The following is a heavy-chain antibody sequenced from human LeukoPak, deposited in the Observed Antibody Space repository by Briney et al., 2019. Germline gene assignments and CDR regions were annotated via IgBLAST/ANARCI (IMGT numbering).Heavy chain of an antibody. V-gene: IGHV3-30*02. Sequence: PGGSLRLSCAASGFTFSSYGMHWVRQAPGKGLEWVAFIRYDGSNKYYADSVKGRFTISRDNSKNTLYLQMNSLRAEDTAVYYCAKGSIAAAAPNLYYYYYYMDVWGKGTTVTVSS. CDR2: IRYDGSNK. CDR3: AKGSIAAAAPNLYYYYYYMDV. CDR1: GFTFSSYG. D-gene: IGHD6-13*01. J-gene: IGHJ6*03.